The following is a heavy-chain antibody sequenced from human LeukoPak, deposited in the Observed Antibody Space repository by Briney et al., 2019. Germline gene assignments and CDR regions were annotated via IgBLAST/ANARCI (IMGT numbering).Heavy chain of an antibody. J-gene: IGHJ4*02. V-gene: IGHV4-4*02. CDR1: GGSITTTNW. CDR2: VHLSGAT. Sequence: SDTLSLTCAVSGGSITTTNWWSWVRQPPGKGLEWVGEVHLSGATNYNPSLESRVSMSIDKSKNHLSLEVTSVTAADTAIYYCTRESGAFSPFGFWGQGTLLTVSS. D-gene: IGHD1-26*01. CDR3: TRESGAFSPFGF.